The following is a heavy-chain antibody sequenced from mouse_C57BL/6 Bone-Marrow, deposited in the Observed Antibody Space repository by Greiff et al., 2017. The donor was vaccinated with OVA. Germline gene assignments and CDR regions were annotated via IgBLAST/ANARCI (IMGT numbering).Heavy chain of an antibody. Sequence: EVQRVESGGGLVKPGGSLKLSCAASGFTFSDYGMHWVRQAPEKGLEWVAYISSGSSTISYADTVKGRFTISRDNAKNTLFLQMTSLRSEDTAMYYCAVVAPLDYWGQGTSVTVSS. CDR2: ISSGSSTI. D-gene: IGHD1-1*01. V-gene: IGHV5-17*01. CDR3: AVVAPLDY. J-gene: IGHJ4*01. CDR1: GFTFSDYG.